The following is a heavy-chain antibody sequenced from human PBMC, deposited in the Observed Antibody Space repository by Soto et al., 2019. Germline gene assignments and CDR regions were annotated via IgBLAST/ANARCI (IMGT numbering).Heavy chain of an antibody. D-gene: IGHD2-15*01. CDR1: GYSATSSDYY. V-gene: IGHV4-39*01. Sequence: PSETLSLTSGVSGYSATSSDYYWAWIRQPPGKGLEWIGSMFYSGLTYYNPSLKSRVTLSVDTSKNQFSVRLNSVTAADTAVYYCAPLSVSLSGPYGIHVWGQGTTVTVSS. J-gene: IGHJ6*02. CDR2: MFYSGLT. CDR3: APLSVSLSGPYGIHV.